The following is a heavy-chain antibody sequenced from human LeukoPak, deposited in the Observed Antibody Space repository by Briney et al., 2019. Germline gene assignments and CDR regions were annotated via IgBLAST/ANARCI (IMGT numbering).Heavy chain of an antibody. CDR1: GFTFSNYW. J-gene: IGHJ4*02. D-gene: IGHD6-19*01. V-gene: IGHV3-23*01. CDR2: ISGSGGST. CDR3: AKDSAVYSSGWYWDY. Sequence: GGSLRLSCAASGFTFSNYWMHWVRQAPGKGLEWVSAISGSGGSTYYADSVKGRFTISRDNSKNTLYLQMNSLRAEDTAVYYCAKDSAVYSSGWYWDYWGQGTLVTVSS.